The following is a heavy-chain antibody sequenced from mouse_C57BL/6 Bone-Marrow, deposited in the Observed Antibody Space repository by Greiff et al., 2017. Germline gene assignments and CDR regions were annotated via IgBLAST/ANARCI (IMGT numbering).Heavy chain of an antibody. J-gene: IGHJ1*03. Sequence: EVKLEESGGGLVQPGGSLSLSCAASGFTFTDYYMSWVRQPPGKALEWLGFIRNKANGYTTEYSASVKGRFTISRDNSQSILYLQMNALSAEDSSTCYCARSHSYLLYFDVWGTGTTVTVSS. CDR3: ARSHSYLLYFDV. CDR1: GFTFTDYY. CDR2: IRNKANGYTT. D-gene: IGHD2-12*01. V-gene: IGHV7-3*01.